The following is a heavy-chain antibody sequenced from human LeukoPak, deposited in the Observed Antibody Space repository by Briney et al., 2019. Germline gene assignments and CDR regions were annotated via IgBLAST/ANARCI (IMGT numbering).Heavy chain of an antibody. D-gene: IGHD2-15*01. V-gene: IGHV1-2*02. CDR2: INPNSGGT. Sequence: ASVKVSCKASGYTFTGYYMHWVRQAPGQGLEWMGWINPNSGGTNYAQKFQGRVTMTRDTSISTAYMELSRLRSDDTAVYYCARDPITDAAFDPWGQGTLVTVSS. CDR3: ARDPITDAAFDP. CDR1: GYTFTGYY. J-gene: IGHJ5*02.